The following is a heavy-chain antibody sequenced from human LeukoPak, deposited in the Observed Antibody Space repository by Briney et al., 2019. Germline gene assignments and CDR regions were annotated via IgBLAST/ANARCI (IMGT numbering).Heavy chain of an antibody. CDR1: GFTFSSYA. V-gene: IGHV3-23*01. CDR2: ISGASGGST. CDR3: ARGGSSSWYPNFDY. D-gene: IGHD6-13*01. J-gene: IGHJ4*02. Sequence: GGSLRLSCAASGFTFSSYAMTWVRQAPGKGLEWVSIISGASGGSTYYADSVKGRFTISRDNSKNTLDLQMNSLGAEDAGLYFCARGGSSSWYPNFDYWGQGTLVTVSS.